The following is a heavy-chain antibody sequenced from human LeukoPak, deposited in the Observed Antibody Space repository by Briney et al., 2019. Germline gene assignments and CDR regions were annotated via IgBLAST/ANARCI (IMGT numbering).Heavy chain of an antibody. Sequence: ASVKVSCKASGYTFTSYGISWVRQAPGQGLEWMGWISAYNGNTNYAQKLQGRVTMTTDTSTSTAYMELRSLRSDDTAVYYCAGDRSSSSLYYYGMDVWGQGTTVTVSS. V-gene: IGHV1-18*01. CDR1: GYTFTSYG. CDR3: AGDRSSSSLYYYGMDV. CDR2: ISAYNGNT. D-gene: IGHD6-6*01. J-gene: IGHJ6*02.